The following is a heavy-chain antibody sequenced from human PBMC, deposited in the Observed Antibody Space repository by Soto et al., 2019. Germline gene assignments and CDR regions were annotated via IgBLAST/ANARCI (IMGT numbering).Heavy chain of an antibody. J-gene: IGHJ6*02. CDR2: IYYSGST. Sequence: ASETLSLTCTVSGGSVSSGSYYWSWIRQPPGKGLEWIGYIYYSGSTNYNPSLKSRVTISVDTSKNQFSLKLSSVTAADTAVYYCARGDVWGQGTTVTVSS. CDR3: ARGDV. CDR1: GGSVSSGSYY. V-gene: IGHV4-61*01.